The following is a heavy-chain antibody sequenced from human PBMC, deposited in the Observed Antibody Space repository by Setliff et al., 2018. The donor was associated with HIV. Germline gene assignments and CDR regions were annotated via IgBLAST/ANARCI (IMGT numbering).Heavy chain of an antibody. V-gene: IGHV4-39*07. CDR1: GGSISTSNYY. Sequence: SETLSLTCTVSGGSISTSNYYWGWVRQPPGKGLGWVGNVDYIGSTYYNPSLKSRVTISVDTSKNQFSLRLNSVTAADTAVYYCARQGNIVVVTSFDYWGQGTLVTVS. J-gene: IGHJ4*02. D-gene: IGHD2-21*02. CDR3: ARQGNIVVVTSFDY. CDR2: VDYIGST.